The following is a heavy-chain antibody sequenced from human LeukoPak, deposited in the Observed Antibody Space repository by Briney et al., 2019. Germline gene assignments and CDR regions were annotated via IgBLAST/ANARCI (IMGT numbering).Heavy chain of an antibody. V-gene: IGHV3-33*06. CDR2: IWYGGSNK. CDR3: AKDAPLSYDFWSGYYNPTPYYFDY. J-gene: IGHJ4*02. CDR1: GFTFSSYG. Sequence: GGSLRLSCAASGFTFSSYGMHWVRQAPGKGLEWVAVIWYGGSNKYYADSVKGRFTISRDNSKNTLYLQMNSLRAEDTAVYYCAKDAPLSYDFWSGYYNPTPYYFDYWGQGTLVTVSS. D-gene: IGHD3-3*01.